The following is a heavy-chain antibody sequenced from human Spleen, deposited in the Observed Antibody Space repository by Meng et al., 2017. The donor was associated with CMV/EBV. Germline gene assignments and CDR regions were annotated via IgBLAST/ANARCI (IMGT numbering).Heavy chain of an antibody. Sequence: ASVKVSCKASGFSFTSYGISWVRQAPGQGLEWMGWISVYNGNTNYAHKLQGRVTVTTETSTSTAYMELRSLRSDDTAVYYCARDNAAYSSGWPPDYWGQGTLVTVSS. CDR1: GFSFTSYG. D-gene: IGHD6-19*01. V-gene: IGHV1-18*01. CDR3: ARDNAAYSSGWPPDY. J-gene: IGHJ4*02. CDR2: ISVYNGNT.